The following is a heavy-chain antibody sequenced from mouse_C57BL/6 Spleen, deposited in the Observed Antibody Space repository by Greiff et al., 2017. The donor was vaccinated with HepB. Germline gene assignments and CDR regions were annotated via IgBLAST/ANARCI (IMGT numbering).Heavy chain of an antibody. CDR3: TRRSTTVVAVDD. V-gene: IGHV1-15*01. Sequence: QVQLQQSGAELVRPGASVTLSCKASGYTFTDYEMHWVKQTPVHGLEWIGAIDPETGGTAYNQKFKGKAILTADKSSSTAYMELRSLTSEDSAVYYCTRRSTTVVAVDDWGQGTTLTVSS. J-gene: IGHJ2*01. CDR1: GYTFTDYE. CDR2: IDPETGGT. D-gene: IGHD1-1*01.